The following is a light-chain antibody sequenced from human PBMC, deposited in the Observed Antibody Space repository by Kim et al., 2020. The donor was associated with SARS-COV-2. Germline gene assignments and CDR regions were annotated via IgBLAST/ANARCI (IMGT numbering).Light chain of an antibody. V-gene: IGLV3-19*01. Sequence: GRIVRITCQGNSLITFYVSMYQQKPGQAPLLDIFGKASRPSGIPDRLSGSSSGNTASLTITGAPAEYRADYYCNSHDTSDEQWVLGGRTQL. CDR2: GKA. J-gene: IGLJ3*02. CDR3: NSHDTSDEQWV. CDR1: SLITFY.